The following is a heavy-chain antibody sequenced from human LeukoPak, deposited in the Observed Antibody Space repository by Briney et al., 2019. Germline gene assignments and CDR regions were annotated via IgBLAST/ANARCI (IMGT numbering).Heavy chain of an antibody. J-gene: IGHJ3*02. CDR2: INPTGDST. D-gene: IGHD2-2*01. V-gene: IGHV1-46*01. CDR1: GYTFTSHY. CDR3: ARGVVPAAMQAFDI. Sequence: ASVKVSCKASGYTFTSHYMHWVRQAPEKGLEWMGIINPTGDSTAYAQKFQGRVTMTRDTSTSTDYMELSSLRYEDTAVYYCARGVVPAAMQAFDIWGQGTMVTVSS.